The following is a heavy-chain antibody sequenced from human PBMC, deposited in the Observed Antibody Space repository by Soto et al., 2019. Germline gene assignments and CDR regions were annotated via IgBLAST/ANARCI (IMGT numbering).Heavy chain of an antibody. CDR2: INPNSGGT. Sequence: ASVKVSCKASGYTFTGYYMHWVRQAPGQGLEWMGWINPNSGGTNYAQKFQGRVTMTRDTSISTAYMELSRLRSDDTAVYYCARDSVVVVVAAHNWFDPWGQRTLVTVSS. D-gene: IGHD2-15*01. J-gene: IGHJ5*02. V-gene: IGHV1-2*02. CDR1: GYTFTGYY. CDR3: ARDSVVVVVAAHNWFDP.